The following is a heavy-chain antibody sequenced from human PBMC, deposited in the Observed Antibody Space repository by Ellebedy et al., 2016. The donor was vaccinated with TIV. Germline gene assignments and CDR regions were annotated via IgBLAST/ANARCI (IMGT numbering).Heavy chain of an antibody. V-gene: IGHV3-7*01. Sequence: GESLKISCAASGFTFSSYWMTWVRQIPGEGLECVAHIDQDGREKDYVDSVKGRFTISRDNAKNSLYLQMNSLRVEDTAVYYCAREGEWLLDYWGQGTLVTVSS. CDR2: IDQDGREK. CDR1: GFTFSSYW. J-gene: IGHJ4*02. CDR3: AREGEWLLDY. D-gene: IGHD3-3*01.